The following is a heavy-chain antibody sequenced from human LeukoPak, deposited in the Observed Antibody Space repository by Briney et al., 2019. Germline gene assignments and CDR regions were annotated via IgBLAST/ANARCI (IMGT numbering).Heavy chain of an antibody. D-gene: IGHD2-8*02. Sequence: PSETLSLTCTVSGGSISSYYWSWIRQPAGKGLEWIGRIYTSGSTNYNPSLKSRVTISADTSKNQLSLKLSSVTAADTAVYYCARGYWFYFDYWGPGTLVTVSS. CDR1: GGSISSYY. J-gene: IGHJ4*02. CDR2: IYTSGST. CDR3: ARGYWFYFDY. V-gene: IGHV4-4*07.